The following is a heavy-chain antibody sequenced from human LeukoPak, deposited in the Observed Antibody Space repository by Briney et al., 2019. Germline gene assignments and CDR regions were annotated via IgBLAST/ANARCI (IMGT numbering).Heavy chain of an antibody. CDR2: INNSGGTT. CDR3: AKGGRLDV. CDR1: GFTVSSNY. J-gene: IGHJ6*02. V-gene: IGHV3-23*01. D-gene: IGHD3-16*01. Sequence: GVSLRLSCAASGFTVSSNYMSWVRQAPGKGLEWVSVINNSGGTTYYADSVKGRFTISRDNSKNTLDLQMNSLRAEDTAVYYCAKGGRLDVWGQGTTVTVSS.